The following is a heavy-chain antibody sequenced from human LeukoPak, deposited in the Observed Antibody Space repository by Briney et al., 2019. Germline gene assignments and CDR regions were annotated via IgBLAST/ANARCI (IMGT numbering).Heavy chain of an antibody. CDR2: ISSSSSYI. CDR1: GFTFSSYS. V-gene: IGHV3-21*04. J-gene: IGHJ4*02. D-gene: IGHD2-15*01. Sequence: GGSLRLSCAASGFTFSSYSMNWVRQAPGKGLEWVSSISSSSSYIYYADSVKGRFTISRGNSRDMLYLQMNSLRAEDTAVYYCAKDFGYCSGGSCYFDYWGQGTLVTVSS. CDR3: AKDFGYCSGGSCYFDY.